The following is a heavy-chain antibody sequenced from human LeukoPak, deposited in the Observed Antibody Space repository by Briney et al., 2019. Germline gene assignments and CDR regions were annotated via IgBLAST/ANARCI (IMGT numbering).Heavy chain of an antibody. CDR1: GGSFSGYY. V-gene: IGHV4-34*01. D-gene: IGHD6-13*01. Sequence: SEALSLTCAVYGGSFSGYYWSWIRQPPGKGLDWIGEINHSGSTNYNPSLKSRVTISVDTSKNQFSLKLSSVTAADTAVYYCARGSSWYSRGWFDPWGQGTLVTVSS. CDR2: INHSGST. J-gene: IGHJ5*02. CDR3: ARGSSWYSRGWFDP.